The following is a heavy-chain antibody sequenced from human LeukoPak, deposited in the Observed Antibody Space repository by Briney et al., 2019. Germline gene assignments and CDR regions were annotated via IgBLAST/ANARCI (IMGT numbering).Heavy chain of an antibody. CDR3: ARAGQWLGQYYFDY. CDR1: GFTVSSNY. V-gene: IGHV3-53*01. CDR2: IYSGGST. D-gene: IGHD6-19*01. Sequence: GGSLRLSCAASGFTVSSNYVSWVRQAPGKGLEWVSVIYSGGSTYYAGSVKGRFTISRDNSKNTLYLQMNSLRAEDTAVYYCARAGQWLGQYYFDYWGQGTLVTVSS. J-gene: IGHJ4*02.